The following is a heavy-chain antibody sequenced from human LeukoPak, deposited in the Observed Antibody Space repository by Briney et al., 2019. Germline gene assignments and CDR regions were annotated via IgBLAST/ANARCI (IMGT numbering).Heavy chain of an antibody. CDR2: ISWNSGSI. V-gene: IGHV3-9*01. CDR1: GCTFDDYA. D-gene: IGHD1-26*01. Sequence: PGATLRLSCAASGCTFDDYAMHSVRQAPGKGLYLVSGISWNSGSIVYADSVKGRFTISRDNAKNSLYLQMSSLRAEDTALYYCAKDISPSLGGGTEFDYWGQGSLVTVSS. CDR3: AKDISPSLGGGTEFDY. J-gene: IGHJ4*02.